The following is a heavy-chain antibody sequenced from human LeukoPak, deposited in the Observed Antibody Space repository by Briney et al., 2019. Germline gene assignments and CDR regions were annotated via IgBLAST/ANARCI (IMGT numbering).Heavy chain of an antibody. CDR1: GYTFTDYY. CDR2: INPRSGGT. Sequence: ASAKVSCKASGYTFTDYYVHWVRQAPGQGPEWMGWINPRSGGTDYAQNFQGRVTMTRDTSITTAYMEMSRLRSDDTAVYYCARAEWSATTKFDYWGQGTLVTVSS. V-gene: IGHV1-2*02. J-gene: IGHJ4*02. CDR3: ARAEWSATTKFDY. D-gene: IGHD3-3*01.